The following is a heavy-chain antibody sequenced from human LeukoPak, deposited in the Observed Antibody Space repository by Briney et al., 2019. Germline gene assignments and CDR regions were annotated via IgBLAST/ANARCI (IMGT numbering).Heavy chain of an antibody. CDR1: GFTFSDYY. CDR2: ISSSGGPI. Sequence: GGSLRLSCAASGFTFSDYYTSWIRQAPGKGLEWVSYISSSGGPIYYADSVKGRFTISRDNAKNSLYLQLNSLRAEDTAVYYCASIGSWYAYWGQGTLVTVSS. CDR3: ASIGSWYAY. J-gene: IGHJ4*02. V-gene: IGHV3-11*01. D-gene: IGHD6-13*01.